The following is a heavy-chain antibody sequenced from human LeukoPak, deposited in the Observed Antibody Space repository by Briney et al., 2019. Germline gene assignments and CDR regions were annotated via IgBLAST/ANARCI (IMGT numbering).Heavy chain of an antibody. CDR3: ARTYGDYYDSSGYYLGY. CDR1: GYTFTSYY. Sequence: ASVKVSCKASGYTFTSYYMHWVRQAPGQGLEWMGWINPNSGGTNYAQKFQGRVTMTRDTSISTAYMELSRLRSDDTAVYYCARTYGDYYDSSGYYLGYWGQGTLVTVSS. D-gene: IGHD3-22*01. J-gene: IGHJ4*02. V-gene: IGHV1-2*02. CDR2: INPNSGGT.